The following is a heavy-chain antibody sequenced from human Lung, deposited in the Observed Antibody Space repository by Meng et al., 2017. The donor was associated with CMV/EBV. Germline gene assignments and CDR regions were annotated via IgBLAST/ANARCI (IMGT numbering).Heavy chain of an antibody. Sequence: EQLGGSGPALVKPLVTPSLTCASAGYSIPHPNWWAWVRQPPGKGLEWIGEIPHRGSSAYNPSLKSRVSMSIDKSKNQFSLKLTSVTAADTAVYHCLRRSGGSVWGQGTLVTVS. V-gene: IGHV4-4*02. CDR1: GYSIPHPNW. D-gene: IGHD3-10*01. CDR3: LRRSGGSV. J-gene: IGHJ1*01. CDR2: IPHRGSS.